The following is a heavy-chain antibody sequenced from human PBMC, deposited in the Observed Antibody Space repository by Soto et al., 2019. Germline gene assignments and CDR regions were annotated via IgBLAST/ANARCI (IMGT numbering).Heavy chain of an antibody. J-gene: IGHJ4*02. CDR1: GFTFSNYA. CDR3: AKDLTTVVTPLDY. Sequence: QVQLVESGGAVVQPGRSLRLSCAASGFTFSNYAMHWVRQAPGKGLKWVAGLSYDGSNKNYADSVKGRFTISRDNSKNTLYLQMNSLRAEDTAVYYCAKDLTTVVTPLDYWGQGTLVTVSS. CDR2: LSYDGSNK. D-gene: IGHD4-17*01. V-gene: IGHV3-30-3*01.